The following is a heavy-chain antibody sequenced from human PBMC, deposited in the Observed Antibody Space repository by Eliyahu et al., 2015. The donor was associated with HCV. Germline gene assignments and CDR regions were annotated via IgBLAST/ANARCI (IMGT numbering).Heavy chain of an antibody. CDR3: AKRSSYSFDY. V-gene: IGHV3-23*01. D-gene: IGHD3-22*01. Sequence: EVQLLESGGGLVQPGGSLRLSXXASXFTFSXXAMXWVRQAPGKGXEWVSGIGPSGVSTYYADSVKGRFTISRDNSKNTLYLQMDNLRVDDTAVYYCAKRSSYSFDYWGQGTLVTVSS. CDR1: XFTFSXXA. J-gene: IGHJ4*02. CDR2: IGPSGVST.